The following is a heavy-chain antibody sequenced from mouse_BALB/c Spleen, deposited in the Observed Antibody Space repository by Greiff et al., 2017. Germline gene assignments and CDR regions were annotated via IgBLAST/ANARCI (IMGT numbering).Heavy chain of an antibody. CDR3: NAGVRHAMDY. CDR2: IDPENGDT. Sequence: EVQLVESGAELVRSGASVKLSCTASGFNIKDYYMHWVKQRPEQGLEWIGWIDPENGDTEYAPKFQGKATMTADTSSNTAYLQLSSLTSEDTAVYYCNAGVRHAMDYWGQGTSVTVSS. D-gene: IGHD1-2*01. CDR1: GFNIKDYY. V-gene: IGHV14-4*02. J-gene: IGHJ4*01.